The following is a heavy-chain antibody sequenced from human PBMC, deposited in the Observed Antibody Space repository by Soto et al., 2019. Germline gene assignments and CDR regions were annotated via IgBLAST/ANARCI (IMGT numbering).Heavy chain of an antibody. CDR3: AKESGLSTINYDSTGYPIEY. D-gene: IGHD3-22*01. CDR1: GFTFNNYA. J-gene: IGHJ4*02. V-gene: IGHV3-23*01. Sequence: TVGSLRLSCAASGFTFNNYAMSWVRQAPGKGLEWISAISGSGFNTYYAHSVKGRFTISRDNSKNILSLQLNSLRADDKAVYYCAKESGLSTINYDSTGYPIEYWGQGTLVSVS. CDR2: ISGSGFNT.